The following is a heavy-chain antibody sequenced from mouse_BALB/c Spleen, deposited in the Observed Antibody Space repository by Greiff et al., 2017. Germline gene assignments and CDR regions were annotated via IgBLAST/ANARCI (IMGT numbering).Heavy chain of an antibody. J-gene: IGHJ4*01. V-gene: IGHV1-19*01. D-gene: IGHD2-1*01. CDR1: GYTFTDYY. CDR3: ARSRRGDGTGAMDY. Sequence: DVKLQESGPELVKPGASVKMSCKASGYTFTDYYMDWVKQSHGESFEWIGRVNPYNGGTSYNQKFKGKATLTVDKSSSTAYMELNSLTSEDSAVYYGARSRRGDGTGAMDYWGQGTSVTVSA. CDR2: VNPYNGGT.